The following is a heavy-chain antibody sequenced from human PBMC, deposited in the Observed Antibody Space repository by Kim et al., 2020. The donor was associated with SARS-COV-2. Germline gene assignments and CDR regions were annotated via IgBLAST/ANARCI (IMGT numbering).Heavy chain of an antibody. D-gene: IGHD3-22*01. Sequence: SVKVSCKASGGTFSSYAISWVRQAPGQGLEWMGRIIPILGIANYAQKFQGRVTITADKSTSTAYMELSSLRSEDTAVYYCARVYYYDSSGYPWWFDYWGQGTLVTVSS. CDR1: GGTFSSYA. CDR3: ARVYYYDSSGYPWWFDY. CDR2: IIPILGIA. V-gene: IGHV1-69*04. J-gene: IGHJ4*02.